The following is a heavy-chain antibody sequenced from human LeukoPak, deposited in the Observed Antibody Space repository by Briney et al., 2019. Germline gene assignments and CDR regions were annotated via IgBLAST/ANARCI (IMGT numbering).Heavy chain of an antibody. V-gene: IGHV1-69*01. CDR1: GGTFSSYA. CDR2: IIPIFGTA. J-gene: IGHJ6*03. D-gene: IGHD6-19*01. Sequence: SVKVSCKASGGTFSSYAISWVRLAPGQGLEWMGGIIPIFGTANYAQKFQGRVTITADESTSTAYMELSSLRSEDTAVYYCARAPYSSGGTTNYYYYYYMDVWGKGTTVTVSS. CDR3: ARAPYSSGGTTNYYYYYYMDV.